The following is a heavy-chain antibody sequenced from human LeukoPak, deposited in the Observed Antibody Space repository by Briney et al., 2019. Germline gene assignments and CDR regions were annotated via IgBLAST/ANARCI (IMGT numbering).Heavy chain of an antibody. CDR3: ANYRSRFGESNPQYFDY. V-gene: IGHV3-23*01. D-gene: IGHD3-10*01. CDR2: ISGSGGST. Sequence: GGSLRLSCAASGFTFSSYAMSWVRQAPGKGLEWVSAISGSGGSTYYADSVKGRFTISRDNSKNTLYLQMNSLRAEDTAVYYCANYRSRFGESNPQYFDYWGQGTLVTVSS. J-gene: IGHJ4*02. CDR1: GFTFSSYA.